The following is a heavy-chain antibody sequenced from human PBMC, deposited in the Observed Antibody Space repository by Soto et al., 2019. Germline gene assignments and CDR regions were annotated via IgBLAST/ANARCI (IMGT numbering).Heavy chain of an antibody. J-gene: IGHJ4*02. Sequence: ASVKVSCKASGYTFTSYYMHWVRQAPGQGLEWMGMISPSDGSTSYAQKLQGRVTMTTDTSTSTAYMELRSLRSDDTAVYYYARGSVVVPAARDDSDYWGQGTLVTVSS. CDR3: ARGSVVVPAARDDSDY. CDR1: GYTFTSYY. CDR2: ISPSDGST. D-gene: IGHD2-2*01. V-gene: IGHV1-46*01.